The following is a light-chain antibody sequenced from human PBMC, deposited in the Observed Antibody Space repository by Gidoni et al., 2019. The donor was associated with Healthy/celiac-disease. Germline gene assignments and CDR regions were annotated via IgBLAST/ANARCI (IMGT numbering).Light chain of an antibody. CDR2: KAS. J-gene: IGKJ2*03. CDR3: QQYNSPPLG. V-gene: IGKV1-5*03. CDR1: QSISSW. Sequence: DIRMTQSPSTLSASVGDRVTITCRASQSISSWLAWYQQKPGKAPKLLIYKASSLESGVPSRFSGSGSGTEFTLTISSLQPDDFATYYCQQYNSPPLGFGQGTKLEIK.